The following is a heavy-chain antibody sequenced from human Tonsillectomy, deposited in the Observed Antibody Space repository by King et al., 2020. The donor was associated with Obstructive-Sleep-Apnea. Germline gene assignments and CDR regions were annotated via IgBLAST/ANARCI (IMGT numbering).Heavy chain of an antibody. Sequence: QAQLVQSGAEVKKPGASVKVSCKASGYTFTSYYMHWVRQAPGQGLEWMGIINPRCGSTSYAQKFQGRVTMTRDTSTSTVYMELSSLRAENTALLYCAIFPGYSYGNYFDYWGQGTLVTVSS. J-gene: IGHJ4*02. CDR2: INPRCGST. V-gene: IGHV1-46*01. CDR3: AIFPGYSYGNYFDY. CDR1: GYTFTSYY. D-gene: IGHD5-18*01.